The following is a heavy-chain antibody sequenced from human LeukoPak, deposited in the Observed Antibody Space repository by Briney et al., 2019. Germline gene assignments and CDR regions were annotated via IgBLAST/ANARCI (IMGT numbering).Heavy chain of an antibody. V-gene: IGHV4-39*01. Sequence: PSETLSLTCTVSSGSISTSNYYWGWVRQPPGKALEWIGNIFYSGSTYYSPSLKSRVTISLDTSRNQFSLKLSSVTAADTAVYYCARFEQWLVHYAFDIWGQGTMVTVSS. D-gene: IGHD6-19*01. CDR1: SGSISTSNYY. J-gene: IGHJ3*02. CDR3: ARFEQWLVHYAFDI. CDR2: IFYSGST.